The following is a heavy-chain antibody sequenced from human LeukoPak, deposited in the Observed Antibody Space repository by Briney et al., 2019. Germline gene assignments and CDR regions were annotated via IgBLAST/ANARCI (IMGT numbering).Heavy chain of an antibody. CDR2: MNPHSGNT. V-gene: IGHV1-8*01. Sequence: GASVKVSCKASGYTFTSYDINWVRQATGQGLEWMGGMNPHSGNTGYAQKFQGRVTMTRNTSISTAYMELSRLGSDDPAVYYCARGGGGHFWRRHYFLNPGGGNYYMDVWGKGTTVTVSS. CDR3: ARGGGGHFWRRHYFLNPGGGNYYMDV. D-gene: IGHD3-16*01. J-gene: IGHJ6*03. CDR1: GYTFTSYD.